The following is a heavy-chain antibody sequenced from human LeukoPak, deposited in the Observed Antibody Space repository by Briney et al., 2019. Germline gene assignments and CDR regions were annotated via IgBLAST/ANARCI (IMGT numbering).Heavy chain of an antibody. J-gene: IGHJ5*02. V-gene: IGHV4-4*07. Sequence: PSETLSLTCTVSGGSISSYYWSWIRQPAGKGLEWIWRIYTSGSTNYNPSLKSRVTMSVDTSKNQFSLKLSSVTAADTAVYYCARDLDYGDYGNWFDPWGQGTLVTVSS. CDR1: GGSISSYY. CDR2: IYTSGST. D-gene: IGHD4-17*01. CDR3: ARDLDYGDYGNWFDP.